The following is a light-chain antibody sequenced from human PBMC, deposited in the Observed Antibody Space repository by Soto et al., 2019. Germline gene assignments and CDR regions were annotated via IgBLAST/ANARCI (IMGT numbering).Light chain of an antibody. J-gene: IGLJ1*01. V-gene: IGLV1-40*01. Sequence: AVVTQPPSVSGAPGQRVTISCTGSSSNIGPTYDVHWYQQLPGTAPKLLIYANTNRPSGVPDRFSGSESGTSASLAITGLQAEDEADYFCQSYDSSLSGYVFGTGTKLTVL. CDR3: QSYDSSLSGYV. CDR1: SSNIGPTYD. CDR2: ANT.